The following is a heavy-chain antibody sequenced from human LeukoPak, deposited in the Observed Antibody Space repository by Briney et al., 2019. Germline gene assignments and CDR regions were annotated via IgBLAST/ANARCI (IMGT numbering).Heavy chain of an antibody. CDR3: ASQILVLVVATGGHFDS. J-gene: IGHJ4*02. CDR1: GGSISSSSYY. V-gene: IGHV4-39*01. CDR2: IYYSGST. D-gene: IGHD2-15*01. Sequence: SETLSLTCTVSGGSISSSSYYWGWIRQPPGKGLEWIGCIYYSGSTYYNPTLKSRVTISVDMSKNQFSLKLSSVTAADTAVYYCASQILVLVVATGGHFDSWGQGTLVTVSS.